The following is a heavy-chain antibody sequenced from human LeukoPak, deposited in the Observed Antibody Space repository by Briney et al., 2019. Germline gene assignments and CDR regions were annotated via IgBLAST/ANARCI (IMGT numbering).Heavy chain of an antibody. J-gene: IGHJ4*02. CDR3: ARVSSSWYYFDY. CDR1: GFTFSSYE. V-gene: IGHV3-48*03. D-gene: IGHD6-13*01. Sequence: GGSLRLSCAASGFTFSSYEMNWVRQAPGKGLEWVSYISSSGSTIYYADSVKGRFTISRDNAKNSLYLQMNSLRAEDTAVYYCARVSSSWYYFDYWGQGTLVTVSS. CDR2: ISSSGSTI.